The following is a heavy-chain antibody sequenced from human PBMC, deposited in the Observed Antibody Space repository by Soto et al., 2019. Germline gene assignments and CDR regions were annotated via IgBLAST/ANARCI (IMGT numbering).Heavy chain of an antibody. CDR2: IKQDGSEK. J-gene: IGHJ6*03. CDR1: GFTLSNYW. V-gene: IGHV3-7*01. Sequence: EVHLVESGGGLVQPGGSLRLSCAASGFTLSNYWMSWVRQAPRKGLECVANIKQDGSEKYYVDSAKGRFTISRDNAKNSLYLQMNSLRAEDTAVYYCARHGDYVSMDVWGKGTTVTVSS. CDR3: ARHGDYVSMDV. D-gene: IGHD4-17*01.